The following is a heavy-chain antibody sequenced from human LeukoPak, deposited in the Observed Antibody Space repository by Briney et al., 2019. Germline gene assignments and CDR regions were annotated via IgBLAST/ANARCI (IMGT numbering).Heavy chain of an antibody. D-gene: IGHD3-22*01. J-gene: IGHJ4*02. CDR2: IGGSGAGT. Sequence: GGSLRLSCAASGFTFSSSAMSWVRQAPGKGLEWVSGIGGSGAGTYYAVSVKGRFTISRDNSKNTLYLQMNSLRAEDTAVYYCATTLHSGYYDLYWGQETLVIVSS. CDR1: GFTFSSSA. CDR3: ATTLHSGYYDLY. V-gene: IGHV3-23*01.